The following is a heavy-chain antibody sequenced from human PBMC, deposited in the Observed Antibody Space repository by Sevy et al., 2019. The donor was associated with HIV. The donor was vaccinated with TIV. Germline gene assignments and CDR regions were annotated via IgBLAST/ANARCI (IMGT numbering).Heavy chain of an antibody. V-gene: IGHV3-7*01. Sequence: GGSLRLSCASSGFTFSDYWMTWVRQAPEKGLEWVANIKQDGSEKFYVDSVKGRFTISRDNAKNSLYLQMNSLRAEDTAVYYCAREREDVLRFLEWLSFGAAFDIWGQGTMVTVSS. CDR1: GFTFSDYW. CDR2: IKQDGSEK. D-gene: IGHD3-3*01. CDR3: AREREDVLRFLEWLSFGAAFDI. J-gene: IGHJ3*02.